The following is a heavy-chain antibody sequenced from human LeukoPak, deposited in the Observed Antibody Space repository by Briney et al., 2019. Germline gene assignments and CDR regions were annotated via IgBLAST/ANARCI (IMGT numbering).Heavy chain of an antibody. J-gene: IGHJ6*02. Sequence: ASQTLSLTCNVSGASITSESYFWSWMRQHPGKGLEWIGYMHHSGRTYYNASLKSRVTISVDTSKSQFSLKVNSVTAADTAVYYCARVCGAPAFYYCGIDVWGQGTTVTVSS. D-gene: IGHD3-3*01. CDR2: MHHSGRT. CDR3: ARVCGAPAFYYCGIDV. V-gene: IGHV4-31*03. CDR1: GASITSESYF.